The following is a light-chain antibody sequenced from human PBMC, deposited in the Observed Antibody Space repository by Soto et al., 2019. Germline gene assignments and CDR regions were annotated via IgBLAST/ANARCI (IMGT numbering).Light chain of an antibody. CDR1: TSNIGSNT. CDR2: RDN. CDR3: ASWDDTLSGLV. J-gene: IGLJ2*01. Sequence: QAVVTQPPSASGTPGQRVTISCSGSTSNIGSNTVNWYQQFPQTAPKVLIYRDNQRPSGVPDRFSGSKSGTSASLAISGLQSEDEADYYCASWDDTLSGLVFGGGTKLTGL. V-gene: IGLV1-44*01.